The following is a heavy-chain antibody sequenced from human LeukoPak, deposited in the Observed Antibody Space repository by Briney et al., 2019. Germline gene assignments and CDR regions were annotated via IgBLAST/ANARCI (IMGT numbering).Heavy chain of an antibody. J-gene: IGHJ1*01. CDR2: ISYDGSNK. D-gene: IGHD6-19*01. V-gene: IGHV3-30-3*01. Sequence: PGRSLRLSCAASGFTFSSYAMHWVRQAPGKGLEWVVVISYDGSNKYYADSVKGRFTISRDNSKNTLYLQMNSLRAEDTAVYYCAKDSRSSGWYSGYFQHWGQGTLVTVSS. CDR1: GFTFSSYA. CDR3: AKDSRSSGWYSGYFQH.